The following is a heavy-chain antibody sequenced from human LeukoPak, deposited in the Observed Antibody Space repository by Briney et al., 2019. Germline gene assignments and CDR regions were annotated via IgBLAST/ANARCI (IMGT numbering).Heavy chain of an antibody. D-gene: IGHD6-13*01. V-gene: IGHV3-66*01. CDR3: ARAAYSSTWYSRYFDL. CDR1: EFSVGSNY. J-gene: IGHJ2*01. CDR2: IYSGGST. Sequence: GGSLRLSCAASEFSVGSNYMTWVRQAPGKGLEWVSLIYSGGSTYYADSVKGRFTISRDNSKNTLYLQMNSLRAGDTAVYYCARAAYSSTWYSRYFDLWGRGTLVTVSS.